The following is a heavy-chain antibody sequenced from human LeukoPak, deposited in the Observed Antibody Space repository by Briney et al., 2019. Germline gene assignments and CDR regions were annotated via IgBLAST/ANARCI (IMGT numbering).Heavy chain of an antibody. D-gene: IGHD3-10*01. CDR2: ISAYNGNT. CDR3: ARDLTSYGSGSYYDNWFDP. CDR1: GYTFTSYG. Sequence: ASVKVSCKASGYTFTSYGISWVRQAPGQGLEWMGWISAYNGNTNYAQKLQGRVTMTTDTSTSTAYMELRSLRSDDTAVYYCARDLTSYGSGSYYDNWFDPWGQGTLVTVSS. V-gene: IGHV1-18*01. J-gene: IGHJ5*02.